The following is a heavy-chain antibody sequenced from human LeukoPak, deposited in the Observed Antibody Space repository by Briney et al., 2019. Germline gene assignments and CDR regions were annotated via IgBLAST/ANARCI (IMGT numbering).Heavy chain of an antibody. CDR2: ISHDGDHK. J-gene: IGHJ4*02. V-gene: IGHV3-30*03. D-gene: IGHD2-2*01. Sequence: GGSLRLSCAAPGFTFSSYGMHWVRQAPGTGLEWVAVISHDGDHKYHADSMKGRFTISRDNSKNTLYLQMNSLRVEDTAVYYCARMRGRYCSSNGCYVEYWGQGALVTVSS. CDR3: ARMRGRYCSSNGCYVEY. CDR1: GFTFSSYG.